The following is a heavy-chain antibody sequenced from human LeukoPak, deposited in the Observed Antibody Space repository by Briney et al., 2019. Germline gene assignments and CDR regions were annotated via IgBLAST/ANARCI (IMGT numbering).Heavy chain of an antibody. Sequence: SETLSLTCTVSGGSIISSSSHWGWIRQPPGKGLEWIGSMPYGGTTYYNPSLQRRFTVSIDTSKNQFSLKLNSVTAADTAIYYCARTYSENYASRNDALDVWGQGTLVTVSS. J-gene: IGHJ3*01. CDR1: GGSIISSSSH. D-gene: IGHD1-26*01. CDR3: ARTYSENYASRNDALDV. CDR2: MPYGGTT. V-gene: IGHV4-39*01.